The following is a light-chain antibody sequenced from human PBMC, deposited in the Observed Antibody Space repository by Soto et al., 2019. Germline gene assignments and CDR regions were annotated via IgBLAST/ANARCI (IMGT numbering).Light chain of an antibody. J-gene: IGLJ1*01. V-gene: IGLV2-14*01. CDR3: SSYTSSSTLV. Sequence: QSALTQPASVSGSPGQSITISCTGTSSDVGGYNYVSWYQQHPGKAPKLMIYEVSHRPSGVSNCFSGSKSGNTASLTISGLQAEDEADYYCSSYTSSSTLVFGTGTKLTVL. CDR1: SSDVGGYNY. CDR2: EVS.